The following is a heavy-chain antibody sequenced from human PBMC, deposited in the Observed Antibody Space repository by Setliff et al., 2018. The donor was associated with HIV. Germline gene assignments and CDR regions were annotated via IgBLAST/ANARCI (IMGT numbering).Heavy chain of an antibody. CDR3: TRQRSGYNYPYYYPYYMDV. D-gene: IGHD5-12*01. V-gene: IGHV4-39*01. CDR1: GGPISSSSYF. CDR2: VYYSGNT. Sequence: SETLSLTCTVSGGPISSSSYFWGWIRQPPGKGLEWIGSVYYSGNTYYNPSLKSRVTISVDTSKNQFPLKLSSVTAADTAVYYCTRQRSGYNYPYYYPYYMDVWGKGTTVTVSS. J-gene: IGHJ6*03.